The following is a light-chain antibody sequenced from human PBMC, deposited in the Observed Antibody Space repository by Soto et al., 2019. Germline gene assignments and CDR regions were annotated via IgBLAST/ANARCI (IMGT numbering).Light chain of an antibody. CDR2: STN. CDR3: LLYYGGVHV. Sequence: QTVVTQEPSLTVSPGGKVTLTCGSSTGAVTSGYYPNWFQQKPGQAPRPLIYSTNNKYSWTPARFSGSLLGGKAALTLSRVQPEDEADYYCLLYYGGVHVFGTGTKLTVL. V-gene: IGLV7-43*01. CDR1: TGAVTSGYY. J-gene: IGLJ1*01.